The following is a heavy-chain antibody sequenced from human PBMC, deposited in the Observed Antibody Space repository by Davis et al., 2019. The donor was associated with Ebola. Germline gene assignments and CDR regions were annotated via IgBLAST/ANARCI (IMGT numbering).Heavy chain of an antibody. CDR3: ATVRYDLGQAY. Sequence: GESLKISCAASGFTFSSYGMHWVRQAPGKGLEWVANINPDAREINYVDSVRGRFTISRDNGKNSLYLQMNSLRVDDTAVYYCATVRYDLGQAYWGQGTLVTVSS. D-gene: IGHD3-10*02. CDR1: GFTFSSYG. J-gene: IGHJ4*02. V-gene: IGHV3-7*03. CDR2: INPDAREI.